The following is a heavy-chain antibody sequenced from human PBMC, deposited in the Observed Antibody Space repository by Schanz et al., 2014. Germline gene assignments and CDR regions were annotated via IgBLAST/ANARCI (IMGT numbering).Heavy chain of an antibody. V-gene: IGHV3-48*01. Sequence: VQLVESGGGVVQPGRSLRLSCAASGFTFSSYGMHWVRQAPGKGLEWVSYISGSSRTIYYAGSMKGRFTVSRDNAENTLFLQMNSLRAEDTAVYYCARDHTTESYYSAGPPIDYWGQGTLXTVSS. CDR1: GFTFSSYG. D-gene: IGHD1-26*01. CDR3: ARDHTTESYYSAGPPIDY. J-gene: IGHJ4*02. CDR2: ISGSSRTI.